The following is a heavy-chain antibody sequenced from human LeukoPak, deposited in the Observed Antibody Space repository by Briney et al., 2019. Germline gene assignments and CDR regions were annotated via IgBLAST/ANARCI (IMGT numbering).Heavy chain of an antibody. J-gene: IGHJ6*02. V-gene: IGHV3-30*04. Sequence: GGSLRLSCAPSGFTFSSYAMHWVRQAPGKGLEWVAVISYDGSNKYYADSVKGRFTISRDNSKNTLYLQMNSLRAEDTAVYYCARYKDLYYYGMDVWGQGTTVTVSS. CDR1: GFTFSSYA. CDR2: ISYDGSNK. D-gene: IGHD1-1*01. CDR3: ARYKDLYYYGMDV.